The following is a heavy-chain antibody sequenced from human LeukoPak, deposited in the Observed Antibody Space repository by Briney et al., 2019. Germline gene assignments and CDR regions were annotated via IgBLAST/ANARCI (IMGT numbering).Heavy chain of an antibody. D-gene: IGHD3-16*01. CDR3: ARGGLRAPFDY. CDR2: ISAYNGNT. Sequence: ASVKVSCTASGYTFTSYGISWVRQAPGQGLEWMGWISAYNGNTNYAQKLQGRVTMTTDTSTSTVYMELSSLRSEDTAVYYCARGGLRAPFDYWGQGTLVTVSS. J-gene: IGHJ4*02. V-gene: IGHV1-18*01. CDR1: GYTFTSYG.